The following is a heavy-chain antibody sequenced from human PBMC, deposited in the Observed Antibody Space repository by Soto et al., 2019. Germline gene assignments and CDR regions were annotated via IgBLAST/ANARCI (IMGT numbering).Heavy chain of an antibody. J-gene: IGHJ4*02. Sequence: GVSLRLSCAASGFSFFTYTMDWVRQAPGKGLEWVSSISGDGNYKYYARSVRGRFTISRDNAKNSLYLHMNSLYAEDTAVYYCARIACSGYPHYRRQGFLDYWSQGTLDIGSS. CDR3: ARIACSGYPHYRRQGFLDY. CDR2: ISGDGNYK. CDR1: GFSFFTYT. V-gene: IGHV3-21*01. D-gene: IGHD3-22*01.